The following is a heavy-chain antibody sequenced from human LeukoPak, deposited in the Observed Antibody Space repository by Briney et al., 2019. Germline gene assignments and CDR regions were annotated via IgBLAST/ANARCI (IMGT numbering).Heavy chain of an antibody. CDR1: GGSISSGGYY. Sequence: SQTLSLTCTVSGGSISSGGYYWSWIRQPPGKGLEWIGYIYHSGSTYYNPSLKSRVTISVDRSKNQFSLKLSSVTAADTAAYYCARDPSWELSRQFHAFDIWGQGTMVTVSS. CDR3: ARDPSWELSRQFHAFDI. V-gene: IGHV4-30-2*01. J-gene: IGHJ3*02. CDR2: IYHSGST. D-gene: IGHD1-26*01.